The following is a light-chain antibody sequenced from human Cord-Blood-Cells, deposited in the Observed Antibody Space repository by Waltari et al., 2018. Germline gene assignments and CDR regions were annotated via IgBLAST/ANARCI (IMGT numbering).Light chain of an antibody. CDR1: SPNHGTGYA. V-gene: IGLV1-40*01. CDR2: GNS. CDR3: QSYDSSLSGSV. Sequence: QSVLTQPPSVYGAPGQRVTISCTGSSPNHGTGYAVRGYHQLPRPAPKLLIYGNSNRPSGVPDRFSGSKSGTSASLAITGLQAEDEADYYCQSYDSSLSGSVFGGGTKLTVL. J-gene: IGLJ3*02.